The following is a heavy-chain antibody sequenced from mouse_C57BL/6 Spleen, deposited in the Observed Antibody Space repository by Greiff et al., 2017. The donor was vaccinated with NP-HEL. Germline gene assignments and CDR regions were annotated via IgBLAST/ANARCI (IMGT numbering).Heavy chain of an antibody. D-gene: IGHD2-4*01. Sequence: VQLQQSGTVLARPGASVKMSCKTSGYTFTSYWMHWVKQRPGQGLEWIGAIYPGNSDTSYNQKFKGKAKLTAVTSASTAYMELSSLTNEDSAVYYCTRDDYDGPHAMDYWGQGTSVTVSS. CDR1: GYTFTSYW. V-gene: IGHV1-5*01. CDR2: IYPGNSDT. J-gene: IGHJ4*01. CDR3: TRDDYDGPHAMDY.